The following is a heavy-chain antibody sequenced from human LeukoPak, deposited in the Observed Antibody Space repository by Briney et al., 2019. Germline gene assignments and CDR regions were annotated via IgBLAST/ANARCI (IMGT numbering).Heavy chain of an antibody. CDR1: GFTFSSYG. CDR3: ARDEYLWSGYYPNQVFDY. CDR2: ISYDGSNK. J-gene: IGHJ4*02. D-gene: IGHD3-3*01. V-gene: IGHV3-30*03. Sequence: GGSLRLSCAASGFTFSSYGMHWVRQAPGKGLEWVAVISYDGSNKYYADSVKGRFTISRDNSKNTLYLQMNSLRAEDTAEYYCARDEYLWSGYYPNQVFDYWGQGTLVTVSS.